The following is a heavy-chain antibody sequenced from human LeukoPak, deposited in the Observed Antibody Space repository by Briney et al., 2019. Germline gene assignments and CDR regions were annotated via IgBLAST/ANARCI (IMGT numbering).Heavy chain of an antibody. J-gene: IGHJ4*02. CDR3: ARGLMTPNTYCDL. Sequence: GGSLRLSCAPSGFTFRNYGMHWVRQAPGKGLEWVSGLWYDGRNKAYADSVKGRFTISRGNSENMLYLQMNSLRDEDTAVYYCARGLMTPNTYCDLWGQGTLVTVSS. CDR1: GFTFRNYG. CDR2: LWYDGRNK. D-gene: IGHD2-8*01. V-gene: IGHV3-33*01.